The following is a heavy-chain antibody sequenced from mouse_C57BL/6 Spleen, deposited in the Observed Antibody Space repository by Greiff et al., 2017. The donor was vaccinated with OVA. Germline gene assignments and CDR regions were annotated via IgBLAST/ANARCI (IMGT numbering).Heavy chain of an antibody. Sequence: QVQLQQSGAELAKPGASVKLSCKASGYTFTSYWMHWVQQRPGQGLEWIGYINPSSGYTKSNQTFKDKATLTADKSSSTAYMQLSRLTYEDSAVYDCARWYGYYVRDYAIDYWGQGTSVTVSS. CDR3: ARWYGYYVRDYAIDY. V-gene: IGHV1-7*01. CDR1: GYTFTSYW. J-gene: IGHJ4*01. CDR2: INPSSGYT. D-gene: IGHD2-3*01.